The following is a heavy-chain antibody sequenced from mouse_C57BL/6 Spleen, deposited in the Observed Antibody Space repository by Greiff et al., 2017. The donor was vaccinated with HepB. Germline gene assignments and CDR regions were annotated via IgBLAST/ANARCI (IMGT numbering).Heavy chain of an antibody. V-gene: IGHV1-52*01. CDR3: AGEGITTVVAKGYFDV. CDR1: GYTFTSYW. Sequence: VQLQQPGAELVRPGSSVKLSCKASGYTFTSYWMHWVKQRPIQGLEWIGNIDPSDSETHYNQKFKDKATLTVDKSSSTAYMQLSSLTSEDSAVYYCAGEGITTVVAKGYFDVWGTGTTVTVSS. D-gene: IGHD1-1*01. CDR2: IDPSDSET. J-gene: IGHJ1*03.